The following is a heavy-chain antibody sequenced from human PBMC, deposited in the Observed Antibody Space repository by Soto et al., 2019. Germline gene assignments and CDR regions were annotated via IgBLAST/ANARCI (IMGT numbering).Heavy chain of an antibody. CDR2: IIPIFGTA. CDR3: ARGSYYYDSYYYYGMDV. CDR1: GGTFSSYS. J-gene: IGHJ6*02. D-gene: IGHD3-22*01. Sequence: SVKVSCKASGGTFSSYSISWVRQAPGQGLEWMGGIIPIFGTANYAQKFQGRVTITADESTSTAYMELSSLRSEDTAVYYCARGSYYYDSYYYYGMDVWGQGTTVTVSS. V-gene: IGHV1-69*13.